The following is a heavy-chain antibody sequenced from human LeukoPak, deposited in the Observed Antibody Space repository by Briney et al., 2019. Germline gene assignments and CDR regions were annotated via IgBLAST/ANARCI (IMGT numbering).Heavy chain of an antibody. Sequence: SETLSLTCTVSGGSISSYYWSWIRQPPGKGLEWIGYIYYSGSTNYNPSLKSRVTISVDTSKNQFSLKLTSVTAADTAVFFCASGTWYKFDYWGQGTLVTVSS. D-gene: IGHD1-1*01. CDR1: GGSISSYY. CDR3: ASGTWYKFDY. CDR2: IYYSGST. V-gene: IGHV4-59*12. J-gene: IGHJ4*02.